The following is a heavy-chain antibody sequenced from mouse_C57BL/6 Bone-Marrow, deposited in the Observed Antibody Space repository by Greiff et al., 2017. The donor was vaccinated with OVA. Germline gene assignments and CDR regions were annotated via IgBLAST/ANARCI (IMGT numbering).Heavy chain of an antibody. D-gene: IGHD2-2*01. Sequence: EVQLVESGGGLVKPGGSLKLSCAASGFTFSDYGMHWVRQAPEKGLEWVAYISSGSSTIYYADTVKGRFTISRDNAKNTLFLQMTSLRSEDTAMYYCASGLWLTLFAYWGQGTLVTVSA. V-gene: IGHV5-17*01. CDR2: ISSGSSTI. J-gene: IGHJ3*01. CDR1: GFTFSDYG. CDR3: ASGLWLTLFAY.